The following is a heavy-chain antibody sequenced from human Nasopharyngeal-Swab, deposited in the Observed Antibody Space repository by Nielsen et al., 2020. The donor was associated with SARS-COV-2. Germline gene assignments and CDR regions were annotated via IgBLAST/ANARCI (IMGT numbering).Heavy chain of an antibody. D-gene: IGHD2-2*01. CDR1: GFTFSSYW. Sequence: GGSLRLSCAASGFTFSSYWMHWVRQAPGKGLVWVSRINSDGSSTSYADSAKGRFTISRDNAKNTLYLQMNSLRAEDTAVYYCASENYSSTSRAFDYWGQGTLVTVSS. J-gene: IGHJ4*02. V-gene: IGHV3-74*01. CDR2: INSDGSST. CDR3: ASENYSSTSRAFDY.